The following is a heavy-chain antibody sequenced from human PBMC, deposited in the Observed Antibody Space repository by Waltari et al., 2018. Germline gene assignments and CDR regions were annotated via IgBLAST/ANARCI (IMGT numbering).Heavy chain of an antibody. CDR1: GFTDHNNY. V-gene: IGHV3-53*02. CDR2: IYDGDTT. CDR3: AVLRFLRWFVDY. J-gene: IGHJ4*02. Sequence: DVQLVETGGGLIQPGGSLRLSCAASGFTDHNNYMGWVRQAPGRGLEWVSVIYDGDTTFYADSVKGRFTVSTDASKNTLFLQMNSLRADDTAVYYCAVLRFLRWFVDYWGQGLPVTVSS. D-gene: IGHD3-3*01.